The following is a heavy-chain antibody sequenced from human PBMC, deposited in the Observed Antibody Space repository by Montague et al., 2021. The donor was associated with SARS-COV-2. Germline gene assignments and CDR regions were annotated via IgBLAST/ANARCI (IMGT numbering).Heavy chain of an antibody. CDR3: AKVYTDFWSGSYYYMDV. CDR2: ISGSGLST. CDR1: GFTFRSYA. J-gene: IGHJ6*03. D-gene: IGHD3-3*01. Sequence: SLRLSCAASGFTFRSYAMSWVRQAPGEGLEWVSSISGSGLSTYYADSVKGRFTISKDNSKNTLYLQKNSLRAEDTAVYYCAKVYTDFWSGSYYYMDVWGKGTTVTVSS. V-gene: IGHV3-23*01.